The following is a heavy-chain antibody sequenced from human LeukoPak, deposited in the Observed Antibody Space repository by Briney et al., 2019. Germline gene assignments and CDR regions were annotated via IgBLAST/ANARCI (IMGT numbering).Heavy chain of an antibody. Sequence: PGGPLRLSCAASEFLFGDFYMSWVRQAPGKGLEWISYISSGGDTIYYADSVKGRFTISRDNAKNSLYLQMNSLRAEDTAVYYCARGAGIGSGWYEKDYWGQGTLVTVSS. D-gene: IGHD6-19*01. V-gene: IGHV3-11*04. CDR1: EFLFGDFY. CDR3: ARGAGIGSGWYEKDY. CDR2: ISSGGDTI. J-gene: IGHJ4*02.